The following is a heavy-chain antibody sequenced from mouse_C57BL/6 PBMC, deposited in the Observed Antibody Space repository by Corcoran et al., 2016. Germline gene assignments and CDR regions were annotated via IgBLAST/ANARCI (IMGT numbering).Heavy chain of an antibody. J-gene: IGHJ3*01. CDR2: INPNNGGT. V-gene: IGHV1-18*01. Sequence: EVQLQQSGPELVKSGASVKIPCKASGYTFTDYNMDWVKQSHGKSLEWIGDINPNNGGTIYNQKFKGKATLTVDKSSSTAYMELRSLTSEDTAVYYCASSYDGYPFAYWGQGTLVTVSA. CDR1: GYTFTDYN. CDR3: ASSYDGYPFAY. D-gene: IGHD2-3*01.